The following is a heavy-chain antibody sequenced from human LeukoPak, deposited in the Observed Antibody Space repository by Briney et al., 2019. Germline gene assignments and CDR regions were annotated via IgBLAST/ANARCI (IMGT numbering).Heavy chain of an antibody. CDR1: GGSISSYY. D-gene: IGHD2-15*01. V-gene: IGHV4-59*01. CDR2: IYYSGST. J-gene: IGHJ3*02. Sequence: SETLSLTCTVSGGSISSYYWSWIRQPPGKGLEWIGYIYYSGSTNYNPSLKSRVTISVDTSKNQFSLKPSSVTAADTAVYYCARAVEGVVVVAADAFDIWGQGTMVTVSS. CDR3: ARAVEGVVVVAADAFDI.